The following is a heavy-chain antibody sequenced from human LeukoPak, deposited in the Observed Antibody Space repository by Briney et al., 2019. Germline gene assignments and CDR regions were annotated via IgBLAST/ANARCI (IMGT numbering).Heavy chain of an antibody. V-gene: IGHV3-30-3*01. CDR3: AKGGGPYSSGNHFDY. D-gene: IGHD6-19*01. CDR1: GFTFSSYA. J-gene: IGHJ4*02. CDR2: ISYDGSNK. Sequence: GGSLRLSCVASGFTFSSYAMHWVRQAPGKGLEWVAVISYDGSNKYYADSVKGRFTISRDNSKNTLYLQINSLRAEDTAVYYCAKGGGPYSSGNHFDYWGQGTLVTVSS.